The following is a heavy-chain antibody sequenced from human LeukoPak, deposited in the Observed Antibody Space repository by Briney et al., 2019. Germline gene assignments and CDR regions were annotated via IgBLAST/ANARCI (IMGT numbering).Heavy chain of an antibody. CDR3: ATGGHVRVYDSSAYYGHY. CDR1: GYTFTSYY. V-gene: IGHV1-46*01. D-gene: IGHD3-22*01. J-gene: IGHJ4*02. CDR2: INPNRGST. Sequence: GASVKVSCKASGYTFTSYYMYWVRQAPGQGLEWMGIINPNRGSTSYARKFQGRVTMTRDMSTSTVYMERSSLRSEDTAVYYCATGGHVRVYDSSAYYGHYWGQGTLVTVSS.